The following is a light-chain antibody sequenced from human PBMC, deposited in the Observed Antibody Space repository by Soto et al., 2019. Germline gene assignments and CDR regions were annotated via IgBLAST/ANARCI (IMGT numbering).Light chain of an antibody. V-gene: IGKV1-39*01. Sequence: DIQMTQSPSSLSASVGDRVTITCRASQSISSYLNWYQQKPGKAPKLLIYAASSLQSGVPSRFSXSGSGTDFTLTISSLQPEDFATYYCQQSYSTPLTFGGGTKVEIK. CDR1: QSISSY. CDR2: AAS. J-gene: IGKJ4*01. CDR3: QQSYSTPLT.